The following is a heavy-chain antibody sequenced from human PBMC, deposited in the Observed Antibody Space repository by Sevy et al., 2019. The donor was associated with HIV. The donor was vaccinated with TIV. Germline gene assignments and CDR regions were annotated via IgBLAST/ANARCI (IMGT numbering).Heavy chain of an antibody. D-gene: IGHD2-2*01. V-gene: IGHV4-34*01. Sequence: SETLSLTCAVYGGSFSGYYWSWIRQPPGKGLEWIGEINHSGSTNYNPSLKSRVTISVDTSKNQFSLKLSSVTAADTAVYYCARGSANMVVVPAATGSSFDYGSQGTLVTVSS. CDR1: GGSFSGYY. CDR3: ARGSANMVVVPAATGSSFDY. CDR2: INHSGST. J-gene: IGHJ4*02.